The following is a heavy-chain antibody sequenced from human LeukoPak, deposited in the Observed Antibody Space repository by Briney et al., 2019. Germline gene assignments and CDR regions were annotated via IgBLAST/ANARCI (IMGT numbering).Heavy chain of an antibody. CDR1: GGSFSGYY. CDR2: INHSGST. D-gene: IGHD6-13*01. Sequence: SETLSLTCAVYGGSFSGYYWIWIRQPPGKGLEWIGEINHSGSTNYNPSLKRRVTISVDKFKNQFSLELNSVTAADTAVYYCARASPCSSSYWFDYWGQGTLVTVSS. CDR3: ARASPCSSSYWFDY. V-gene: IGHV4-34*01. J-gene: IGHJ4*02.